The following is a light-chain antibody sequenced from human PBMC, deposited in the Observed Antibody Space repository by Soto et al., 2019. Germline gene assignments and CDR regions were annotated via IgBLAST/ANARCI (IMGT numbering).Light chain of an antibody. CDR3: QQYGSSQYT. Sequence: EIVWTQAPGTLSLSPGERATLSCRASQSVNNNYLAWYQQKPGQAPRLLIYGASSRATGIPDRFSGSGSGTDFTLTISRLEPEYFAVYYCQQYGSSQYTFGQGTKREIK. CDR1: QSVNNNY. V-gene: IGKV3-20*01. J-gene: IGKJ2*01. CDR2: GAS.